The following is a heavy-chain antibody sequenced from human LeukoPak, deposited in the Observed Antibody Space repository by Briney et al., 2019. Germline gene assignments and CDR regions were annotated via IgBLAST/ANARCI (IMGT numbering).Heavy chain of an antibody. Sequence: GGSLRLSCAASGFTFDDYAMHWVRQAPGKGLDWVSGISWNSGSIGYADSVKGRFTISRDNAKNSLYLQMNSLRAEDTALYYCAKAYRTGWPYYFDYWGQGTLVTVSS. V-gene: IGHV3-9*01. D-gene: IGHD6-19*01. CDR2: ISWNSGSI. J-gene: IGHJ4*02. CDR3: AKAYRTGWPYYFDY. CDR1: GFTFDDYA.